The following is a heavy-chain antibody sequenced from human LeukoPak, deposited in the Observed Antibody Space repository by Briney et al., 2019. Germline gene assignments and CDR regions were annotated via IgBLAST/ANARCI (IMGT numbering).Heavy chain of an antibody. CDR3: ARHGYTTSHYFLDF. V-gene: IGHV4-4*07. Sequence: SETLSLTCTVSSGSINSYYWGWVRQPAGRGLEWIGRIYTTGKTDYNLSLKSRLTRSVETYKRQFSLNLRSVTAAETAIYYCARHGYTTSHYFLDFWSQGPLVTVSS. CDR1: SGSINSYY. J-gene: IGHJ4*02. CDR2: IYTTGKT. D-gene: IGHD3-16*01.